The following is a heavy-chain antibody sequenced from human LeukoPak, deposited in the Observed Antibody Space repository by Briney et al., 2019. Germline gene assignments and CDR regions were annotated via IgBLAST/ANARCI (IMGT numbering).Heavy chain of an antibody. CDR1: GGSISSGDYY. D-gene: IGHD2-2*01. V-gene: IGHV4-30-4*08. CDR2: IYYSGST. CDR3: ARAKDIVVVPAAILPLPIRFDY. J-gene: IGHJ4*02. Sequence: PSQTLSLTCTVSGGSISSGDYYWSWIRQPPGKGLEWIGYIYYSGSTYCNPSLKSRVTISVDTSKNQFSLKLSSVTAADTAVYYCARAKDIVVVPAAILPLPIRFDYWGQGTLVIVSS.